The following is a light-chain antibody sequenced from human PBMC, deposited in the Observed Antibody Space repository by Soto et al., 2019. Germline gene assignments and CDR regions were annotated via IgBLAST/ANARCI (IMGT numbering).Light chain of an antibody. Sequence: EIVLTQSPATLSLSPGERATLSCRASQSVSSYLAWYQQKPGQAPRLLIYDASNRATGIPARFSGSGSGTDFTLTISSLEPEDFAVYYCQQYGRSPWTFGQGTRVDMK. J-gene: IGKJ1*01. CDR2: DAS. V-gene: IGKV3-11*01. CDR3: QQYGRSPWT. CDR1: QSVSSY.